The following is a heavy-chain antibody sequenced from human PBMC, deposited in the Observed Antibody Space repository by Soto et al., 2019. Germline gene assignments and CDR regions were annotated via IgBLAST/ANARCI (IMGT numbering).Heavy chain of an antibody. CDR1: GGSISSGDYY. CDR3: ARLWLGPEGAEGCYCDL. Sequence: QVQLQESGPGLVKPSQTLSLTCTVSGGSISSGDYYWSCIRQPPGKGLEWVGYIYYSGSTDYNPSLTSRVTISVDASKCQFSLTRSSVTAADTAVYYWARLWLGPEGAEGCYCDLWGRGTLVTVSS. D-gene: IGHD2-21*01. J-gene: IGHJ2*01. V-gene: IGHV4-30-4*01. CDR2: IYYSGST.